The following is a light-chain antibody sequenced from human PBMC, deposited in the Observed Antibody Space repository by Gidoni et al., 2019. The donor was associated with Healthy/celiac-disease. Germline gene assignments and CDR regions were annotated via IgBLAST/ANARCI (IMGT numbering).Light chain of an antibody. CDR3: QQYNNWPPS. CDR1: QSVSSN. Sequence: EIVMTQSPATLSVSPGERATLSCRASQSVSSNLAWYQQKPGQAPRLLIYGASTRATGIPARFSGSGSGTEFTLTISSLQSEDFAVDYCQQYNNWPPSFGRGTKLEIK. V-gene: IGKV3-15*01. J-gene: IGKJ2*01. CDR2: GAS.